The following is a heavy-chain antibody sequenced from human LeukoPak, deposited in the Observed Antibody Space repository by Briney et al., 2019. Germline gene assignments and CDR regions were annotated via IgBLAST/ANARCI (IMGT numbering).Heavy chain of an antibody. Sequence: GGSLRLSCAASGFTFSSYAMHWVRQAPGKGLEWVAVISYDGSNKYYAASVKGRFTISRDNSKNTLYLQMNSLRAEDTAVYYCARDAGDCWGQGTLVTVSS. CDR2: ISYDGSNK. CDR3: ARDAGDC. J-gene: IGHJ4*02. V-gene: IGHV3-30-3*01. CDR1: GFTFSSYA.